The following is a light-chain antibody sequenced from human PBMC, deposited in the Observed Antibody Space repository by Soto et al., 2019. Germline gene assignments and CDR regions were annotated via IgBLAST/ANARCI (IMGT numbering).Light chain of an antibody. Sequence: QSVLTQPPSASGSPGQSVTISCTGTSSDVGDYNYVSWYQQHPGKAPKLMIYEVNKRPSGVPDRFSGSKSGNTASLTVSGLQAEDEADYYCGSYGGSNNLKVFGTGTKVTVL. CDR2: EVN. CDR3: GSYGGSNNLKV. V-gene: IGLV2-8*01. CDR1: SSDVGDYNY. J-gene: IGLJ1*01.